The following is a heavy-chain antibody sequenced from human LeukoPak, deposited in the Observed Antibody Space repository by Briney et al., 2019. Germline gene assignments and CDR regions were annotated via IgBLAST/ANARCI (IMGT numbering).Heavy chain of an antibody. D-gene: IGHD2-2*01. CDR1: GFTFSSYA. CDR2: ISGSGGST. Sequence: PGGSLRLSCAASGFTFSSYAMSWVRQAPGKGLEWVSAISGSGGSTYYADSVKGRFTISRDNSKNTLYLQMNSLRAEDTAVYYCAKPLLPLDNPSWPNYFDHWGQGTLVTVSS. CDR3: AKPLLPLDNPSWPNYFDH. J-gene: IGHJ4*02. V-gene: IGHV3-23*01.